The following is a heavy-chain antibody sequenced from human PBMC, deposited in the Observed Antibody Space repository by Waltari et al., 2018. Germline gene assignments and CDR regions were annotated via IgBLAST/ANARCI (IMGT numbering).Heavy chain of an antibody. D-gene: IGHD5-12*01. V-gene: IGHV4-34*01. Sequence: QVQLQQWGAGLLKPSETLSLTCAVYGGSFSGYYWSWIRQPPGKGLEGIGEIKHSGSTNYNPSLKRRVTISVDTSKNQFSLKLSSVTAADTAVYYCAVTTMGYDAFDIWGQGTMVTVSS. CDR2: IKHSGST. CDR3: AVTTMGYDAFDI. J-gene: IGHJ3*02. CDR1: GGSFSGYY.